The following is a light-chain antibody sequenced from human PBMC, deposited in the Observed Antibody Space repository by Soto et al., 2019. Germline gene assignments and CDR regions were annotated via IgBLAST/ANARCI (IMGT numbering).Light chain of an antibody. V-gene: IGKV1-12*01. J-gene: IGKJ5*01. CDR3: QQDDSFPIT. CDR2: DAT. CDR1: HYIDRW. Sequence: DIQMTQSPSSVSASVGETVTITCRASHYIDRWLAWYQQKPGKAPKLLIYDATRLRSGVPSTFSGSRSGTDFTLTITDLQPEDFATYYCQQDDSFPITFGQGTRLEMK.